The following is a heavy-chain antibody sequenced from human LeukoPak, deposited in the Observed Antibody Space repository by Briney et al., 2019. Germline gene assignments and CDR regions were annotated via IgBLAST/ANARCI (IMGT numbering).Heavy chain of an antibody. D-gene: IGHD3-22*01. CDR1: GGTFSSYA. V-gene: IGHV1-69*04. J-gene: IGHJ4*02. CDR3: ARDSYDSSGSEKTDY. CDR2: IIPILGIA. Sequence: SVKVSCKASGGTFSSYAISWVRQAPGQGLEWMGRIIPILGIANYAQKFQGRVTMTRDTSTSTVYMELSSLRSEDTAVYYCARDSYDSSGSEKTDYWGQGTLVTVSS.